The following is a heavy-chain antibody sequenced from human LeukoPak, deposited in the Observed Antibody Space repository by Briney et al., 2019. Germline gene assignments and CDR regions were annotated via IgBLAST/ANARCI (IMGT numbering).Heavy chain of an antibody. J-gene: IGHJ4*02. CDR3: AKDRTSLDFDY. CDR1: GFTFSSYW. Sequence: PGGSLRLSCAASGFTFSSYWMSWVRQAPGKGLEWVANIKQDGSEKYYVDSVKGRFTISRDNAKNSLYLQMNSLRAEDTAVYYCAKDRTSLDFDYWGQGTLVTVSS. CDR2: IKQDGSEK. D-gene: IGHD3-16*01. V-gene: IGHV3-7*03.